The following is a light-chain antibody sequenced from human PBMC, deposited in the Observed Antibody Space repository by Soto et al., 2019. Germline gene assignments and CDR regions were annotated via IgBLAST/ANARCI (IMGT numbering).Light chain of an antibody. CDR1: QSVGSN. CDR2: GAS. J-gene: IGKJ5*01. Sequence: EIVLTQSPGTPSLSPGERVTLSCRAIQSVGSNFLAWYQQKPGQAPRLLIYGASTRATGIPARFSGSGSGTEFTLTITSLQSEDFAVYYCQQYNNWPAITFGQGTRLEI. CDR3: QQYNNWPAIT. V-gene: IGKV3D-15*01.